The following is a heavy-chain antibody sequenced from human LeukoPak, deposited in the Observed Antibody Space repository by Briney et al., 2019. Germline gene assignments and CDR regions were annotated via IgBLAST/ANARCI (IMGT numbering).Heavy chain of an antibody. V-gene: IGHV4-34*01. D-gene: IGHD3-9*01. Sequence: SETLSLTCAVYGGSFSGYYWSWIRQPPGKGLEWIGEINHSGSTNYNPSLKSRVTISVDTSKNQFSLKLSSVTAADTAVYYCAREYDILTGYYRYYFDYWGQGTLVTVSS. CDR3: AREYDILTGYYRYYFDY. J-gene: IGHJ4*02. CDR1: GGSFSGYY. CDR2: INHSGST.